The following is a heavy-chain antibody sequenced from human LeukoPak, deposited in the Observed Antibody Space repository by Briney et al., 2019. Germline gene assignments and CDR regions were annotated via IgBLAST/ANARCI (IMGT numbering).Heavy chain of an antibody. Sequence: GSLRLSCAASGFTFSSYGMSWVRQAPGKGLEWIGNLYHSGSTYYNPSLKSRVSISVDTSKNQFSLNLSSVTAADTAVYYCATEIQNIAGRVYWGQGTLVTVSS. D-gene: IGHD6-6*01. J-gene: IGHJ4*02. CDR3: ATEIQNIAGRVY. CDR2: LYHSGST. V-gene: IGHV4-38-2*01. CDR1: GFTFSSYG.